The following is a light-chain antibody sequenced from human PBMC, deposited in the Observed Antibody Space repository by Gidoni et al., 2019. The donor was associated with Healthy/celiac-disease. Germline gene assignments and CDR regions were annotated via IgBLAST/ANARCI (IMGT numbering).Light chain of an antibody. CDR3: QQYDNRPPT. CDR2: YAS. CDR1: QDISNY. Sequence: DIQMSQSPSSLSASVGDRVTITCQASQDISNYLNWYQQKPGKAPKLLIYYASNLEKGVPSRFRGSGSGTDFTFTISSLQPEDIATYYCQQYDNRPPTFGGGTKVEIK. V-gene: IGKV1-33*01. J-gene: IGKJ4*01.